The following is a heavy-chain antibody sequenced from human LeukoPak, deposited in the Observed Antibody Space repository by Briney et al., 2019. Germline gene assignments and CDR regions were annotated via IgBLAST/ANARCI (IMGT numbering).Heavy chain of an antibody. V-gene: IGHV4-59*01. Sequence: SETLSLTCTVSGGSISSYYWSWIRQPPGKGLGWIGYIYYSGSTNYNPSLKSRVTISVDTSKNQFSLKLSSVTAADTAVYYCARGIIYSSDAFDIWGQGTMVTVSS. D-gene: IGHD6-13*01. CDR2: IYYSGST. J-gene: IGHJ3*02. CDR1: GGSISSYY. CDR3: ARGIIYSSDAFDI.